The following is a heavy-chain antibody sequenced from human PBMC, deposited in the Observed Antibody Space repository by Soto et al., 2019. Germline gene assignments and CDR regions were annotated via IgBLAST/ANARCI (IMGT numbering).Heavy chain of an antibody. CDR2: IRSKAYGGTT. D-gene: IGHD3-10*01. Sequence: GGSLRLSCTASGFTFGDYAMSWFRQAPGKGLEWVGFIRSKAYGGTTEYAASVKGRFTISRDDSKSIAHLQMNSLKTEDTAGYYCTRVKGAGSGSYYYGSGSYYFDYWGQGTLVTVSS. CDR3: TRVKGAGSGSYYYGSGSYYFDY. J-gene: IGHJ4*02. CDR1: GFTFGDYA. V-gene: IGHV3-49*03.